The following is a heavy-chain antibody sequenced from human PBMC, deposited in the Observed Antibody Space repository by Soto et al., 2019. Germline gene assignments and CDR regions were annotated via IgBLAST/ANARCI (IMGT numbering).Heavy chain of an antibody. D-gene: IGHD3-22*01. CDR2: IYYSGST. CDR1: GGSISSSNFY. CDR3: ARAYDSSGYYYVGGFDP. J-gene: IGHJ5*02. Sequence: PSETLSLTCSVSGGSISSSNFYWGWIRQPPGKGLEWLGTIYYSGSTYYNPSLKSRVTISVDTSRNKLSLKLSSVTAADTAVNNWARAYDSSGYYYVGGFDPWGQGTLVTVSS. V-gene: IGHV4-39*01.